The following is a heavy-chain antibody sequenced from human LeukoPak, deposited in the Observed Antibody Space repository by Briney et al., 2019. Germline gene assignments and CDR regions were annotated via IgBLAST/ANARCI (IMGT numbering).Heavy chain of an antibody. CDR3: ARSRDSRRYYFDY. D-gene: IGHD2/OR15-2a*01. J-gene: IGHJ4*02. CDR1: GGTFSSYA. CDR2: INPSGGST. V-gene: IGHV1-46*01. Sequence: ASVKVSCKASGGTFSSYAISWVRQAPGQGLEWMGIINPSGGSTSYPQKFQGRVTMTTDTSTSTVFMELSSLRSEDTALYYCARSRDSRRYYFDYWGQGTLVTVSS.